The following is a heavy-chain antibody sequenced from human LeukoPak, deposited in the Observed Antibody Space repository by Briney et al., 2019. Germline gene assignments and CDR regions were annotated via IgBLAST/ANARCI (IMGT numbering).Heavy chain of an antibody. CDR3: ARDLGGLGKIDQ. CDR2: IYYSGST. J-gene: IGHJ4*02. CDR1: GGSISSGGYY. D-gene: IGHD7-27*01. Sequence: SETLSLTCTVSGGSISSGGYYRSWIRQHPGKGLEWIGYIYYSGSTYYNPSLKSRVIISVDASKNQFSLRLSSVTAADTAVYYCARDLGGLGKIDQWGQGTLVTVSS. V-gene: IGHV4-31*03.